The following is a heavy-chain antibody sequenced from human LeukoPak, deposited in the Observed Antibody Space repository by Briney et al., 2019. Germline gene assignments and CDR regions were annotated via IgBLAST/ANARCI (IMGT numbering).Heavy chain of an antibody. J-gene: IGHJ4*02. D-gene: IGHD3-22*01. CDR2: IYTSGST. CDR1: GGSISRYY. CDR3: ATSPYYYDSSGYHYYFDY. V-gene: IGHV4-4*07. Sequence: SETLSLPCTVSGGSISRYYWSWIRQPAGKGLEWIGRIYTSGSTNYNPSLKSRVTMSVDTSKNQFSLKLSSVTAADTAVYYCATSPYYYDSSGYHYYFDYWGQGTLVTVSS.